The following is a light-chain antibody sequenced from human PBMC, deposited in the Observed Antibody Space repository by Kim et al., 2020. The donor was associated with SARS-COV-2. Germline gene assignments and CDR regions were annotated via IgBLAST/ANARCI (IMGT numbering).Light chain of an antibody. CDR3: QVWDSGSDHVV. J-gene: IGLJ2*01. V-gene: IGLV3-21*04. Sequence: APGKTARVTCGGTNIETYSVHWYQQKPGQAPVLFIYYDDDRPSGIPERFSGSNSGNTATLTISRVEAGDEADYYCQVWDSGSDHVVFGGGTQLTVL. CDR1: NIETYS. CDR2: YDD.